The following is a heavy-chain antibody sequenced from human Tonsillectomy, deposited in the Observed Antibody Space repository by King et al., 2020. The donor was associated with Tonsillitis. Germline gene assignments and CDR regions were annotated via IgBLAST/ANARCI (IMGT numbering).Heavy chain of an antibody. V-gene: IGHV4-39*07. CDR2: LYYSGST. CDR3: ARHDHSRSWGMFDP. D-gene: IGHD6-13*01. CDR1: GGSISSSSYY. Sequence: QLQESGPGLVKPSETLSLTCTVSGGSISSSSYYWGWIRQPPGKGLEWIGSLYYSGSTYYNASLKSRVTISVDTSKNQFSLKLSSVTAADTAVYYCARHDHSRSWGMFDPWGQGTLVIVSS. J-gene: IGHJ5*02.